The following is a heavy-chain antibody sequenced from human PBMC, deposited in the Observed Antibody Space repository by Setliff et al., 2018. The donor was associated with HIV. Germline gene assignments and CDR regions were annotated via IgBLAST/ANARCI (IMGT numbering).Heavy chain of an antibody. CDR2: INPTGAST. V-gene: IGHV1-46*01. Sequence: ASVKVSCKASGYSFTSDYMHWVRQAPGQGLEWMGIINPTGASTTYAQQFQGRVTMTRDTSTSTVYMELSSLRSEDTAVYFCARGRSSSSDTNFDSWGQGTLVTVSS. D-gene: IGHD6-6*01. J-gene: IGHJ4*02. CDR1: GYSFTSDY. CDR3: ARGRSSSSDTNFDS.